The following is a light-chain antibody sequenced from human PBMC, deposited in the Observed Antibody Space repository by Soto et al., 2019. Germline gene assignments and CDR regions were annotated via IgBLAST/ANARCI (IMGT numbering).Light chain of an antibody. V-gene: IGKV1-39*01. Sequence: DIQMTQSPSSLSASVGDRVTITCRASRSISSYLNWYQQKPGKAPNLLIYGASSLQSGVPSRFSGSGSGTDFTLIISSLQPEDFATYYCQQSFSTQYTFGQGTKLEIK. CDR1: RSISSY. CDR2: GAS. CDR3: QQSFSTQYT. J-gene: IGKJ2*01.